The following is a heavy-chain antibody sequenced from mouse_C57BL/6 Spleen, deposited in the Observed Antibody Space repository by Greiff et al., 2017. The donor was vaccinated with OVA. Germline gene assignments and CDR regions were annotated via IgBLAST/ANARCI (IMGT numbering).Heavy chain of an antibody. CDR1: GFSFNTYA. CDR3: VRGGYYYGSLDY. D-gene: IGHD1-1*01. J-gene: IGHJ2*01. V-gene: IGHV10-1*01. CDR2: IRSKSNNYAT. Sequence: EVHLVESGGGLVQPKGSLKLSCAASGFSFNTYAMNWVRQAPGKGLEWVARIRSKSNNYATYYADSVKDRFTISRDDSESMLYLQMNNLKTEDTAMYYCVRGGYYYGSLDYWGQGTTLTVSS.